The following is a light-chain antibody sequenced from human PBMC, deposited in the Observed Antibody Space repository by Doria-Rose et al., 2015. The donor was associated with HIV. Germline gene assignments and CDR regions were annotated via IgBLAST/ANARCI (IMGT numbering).Light chain of an antibody. CDR1: QSLLYTSKNY. CDR3: QQYYDTPS. V-gene: IGKV4-1*01. J-gene: IGKJ3*01. Sequence: TQSPESLGMSLGERATLNCKSNQSLLYTSKNYLAWYQQKPGQPPTLLIYCASTRQSGVPARFSGSGSWTDFTLTISSLEAEDVAVDYCQQYYDTPSSGPGTTVDIK. CDR2: CAS.